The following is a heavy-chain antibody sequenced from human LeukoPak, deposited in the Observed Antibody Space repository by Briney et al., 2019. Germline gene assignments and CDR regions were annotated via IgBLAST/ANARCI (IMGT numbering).Heavy chain of an antibody. CDR2: IYTSGST. D-gene: IGHD3-10*01. CDR1: GGSISSYY. CDR3: ARSKYYYGSGSYPAFLSNYYYYMDV. V-gene: IGHV4-4*07. Sequence: SETLSLTCTVSGGSISSYYWSWIRQPAGKGLEWIGRIYTSGSTNSNPSLKSRVTMSVDTSKNQFSLKLSSVTAADTAVYYCARSKYYYGSGSYPAFLSNYYYYMDVWGKGTTVTVSS. J-gene: IGHJ6*03.